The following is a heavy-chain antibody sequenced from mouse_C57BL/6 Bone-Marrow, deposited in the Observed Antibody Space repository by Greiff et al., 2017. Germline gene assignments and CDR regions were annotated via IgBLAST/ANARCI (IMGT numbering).Heavy chain of an antibody. CDR2: IYPGNSDT. J-gene: IGHJ4*01. D-gene: IGHD4-1*01. CDR3: TRGRANWDPLYAMDY. Sequence: EVQLQQSGTVLARPGASVKMSCKTSGYTFTSYWMHWVKQRPGQGLEWIGAIYPGNSDTSYNQKFKGKAKLTAVTSASTAYMELSSLTNADSAVYYCTRGRANWDPLYAMDYWGQGTSVTVSS. V-gene: IGHV1-5*01. CDR1: GYTFTSYW.